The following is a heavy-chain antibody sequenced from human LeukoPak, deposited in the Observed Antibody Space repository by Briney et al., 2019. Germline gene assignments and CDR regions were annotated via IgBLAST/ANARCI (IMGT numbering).Heavy chain of an antibody. CDR3: AREGEDNYYGMDV. Sequence: PGGSLRLSCAASGFTFSSYSRNWVRQAPGKGLEWVSSISSSRRHIYYADSVKGRFTISRDNAKNSLYLQMNSLRAEDTAVYYCAREGEDNYYGMDVWGQGTTVTVSS. D-gene: IGHD2-21*01. J-gene: IGHJ6*02. CDR1: GFTFSSYS. CDR2: ISSSRRHI. V-gene: IGHV3-21*01.